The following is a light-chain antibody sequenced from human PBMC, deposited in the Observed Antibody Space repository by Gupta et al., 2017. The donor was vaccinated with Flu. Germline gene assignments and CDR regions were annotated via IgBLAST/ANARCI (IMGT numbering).Light chain of an antibody. CDR1: QTLLHSDGVTY. J-gene: IGKJ1*01. Sequence: DIIVTQTPLSLSVTPGQPASISCRFSQTLLHSDGVTYLYWFLQRPGQPPQLLIQEVSKRFSGVPDRVTGSGSGTDFTLKITRVEAEDVGVYYCMQSVQLPWTFGHGTKVEI. V-gene: IGKV2D-29*01. CDR2: EVS. CDR3: MQSVQLPWT.